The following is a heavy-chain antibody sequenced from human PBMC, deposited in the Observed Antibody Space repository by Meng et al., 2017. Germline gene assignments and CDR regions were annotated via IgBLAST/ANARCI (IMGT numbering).Heavy chain of an antibody. D-gene: IGHD4-17*01. CDR2: IYSGGST. CDR3: ARVKDYGAHFDY. J-gene: IGHJ4*02. Sequence: GESLKISCAASGFTVSSNYMSWVRQAPGKGLEWVSVIYSGGSTYYADSVKGRFTISRDNSKNTLYLQMNSLRAEDTAVYYCARVKDYGAHFDYWGQGTLVTVSS. V-gene: IGHV3-53*01. CDR1: GFTVSSNY.